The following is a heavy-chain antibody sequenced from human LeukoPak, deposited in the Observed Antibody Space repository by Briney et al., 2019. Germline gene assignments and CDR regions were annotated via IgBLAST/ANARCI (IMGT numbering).Heavy chain of an antibody. CDR3: ASSDGNWFDP. CDR2: IYTSGST. D-gene: IGHD1-26*01. CDR1: GGSISSGSYY. Sequence: PSQTLSLTCTVSGGSISSGSYYWSWIRQPAGKGLEWIGRIYTSGSTNYNPSLKSRVTISVDTSKNQFSLKLSSVTAADTAAYYCASSDGNWFDPWGQGTLVTVSS. J-gene: IGHJ5*02. V-gene: IGHV4-61*02.